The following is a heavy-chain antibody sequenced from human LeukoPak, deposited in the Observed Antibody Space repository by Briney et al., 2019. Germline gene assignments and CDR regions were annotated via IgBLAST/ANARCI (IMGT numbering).Heavy chain of an antibody. Sequence: SETLSLTCSVSGGSISSRYNYWGWIRQPPGKGLEWIGNIYHNGSTYYNPSLKSRVTISVDTSKNQFSLRLSSETAADTAVYYCARLSGPLGFCSGGSCYSDWYFDLWAVAPWSLSP. D-gene: IGHD2-15*01. J-gene: IGHJ2*01. CDR1: GGSISSRYNY. CDR3: ARLSGPLGFCSGGSCYSDWYFDL. CDR2: IYHNGST. V-gene: IGHV4-39*01.